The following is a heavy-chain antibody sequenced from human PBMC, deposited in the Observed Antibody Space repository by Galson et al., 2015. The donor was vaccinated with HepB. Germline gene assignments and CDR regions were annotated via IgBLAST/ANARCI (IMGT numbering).Heavy chain of an antibody. CDR1: GFAFNSYA. CDR2: ISGSGGST. Sequence: SLRLSCAASGFAFNSYAMSWVRQAPGKGLEWVSGISGSGGSTYYADSVKGRFTSSRDNSKSTLSLQMNSLRAEDTAVYYCAKGAGMGPTRTYYYYYMDVWGKGTPFTVSS. V-gene: IGHV3-23*01. CDR3: AKGAGMGPTRTYYYYYMDV. J-gene: IGHJ6*03. D-gene: IGHD1-26*01.